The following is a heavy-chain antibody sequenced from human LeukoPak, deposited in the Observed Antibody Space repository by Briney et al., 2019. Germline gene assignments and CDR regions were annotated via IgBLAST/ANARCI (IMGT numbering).Heavy chain of an antibody. CDR3: ARLVDIVVVPAAIGATNWFDP. J-gene: IGHJ5*02. CDR1: EYSFTSYW. CDR2: IYPGDSDT. Sequence: GESLKISCKGSEYSFTSYWIGWVRQMPGKGLEWMGIIYPGDSDTRYSPSFQGQVTISADKSISTAYLQWSSLKASDTAVYYCARLVDIVVVPAAIGATNWFDPWGQGTLVTVSS. D-gene: IGHD2-2*01. V-gene: IGHV5-51*01.